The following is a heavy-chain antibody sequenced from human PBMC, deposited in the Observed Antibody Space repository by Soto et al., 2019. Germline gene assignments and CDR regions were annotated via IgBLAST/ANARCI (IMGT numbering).Heavy chain of an antibody. J-gene: IGHJ6*02. D-gene: IGHD2-21*01. V-gene: IGHV3-30-3*01. CDR2: ISFDGSNK. CDR1: GFTFNYYP. CDR3: ARLPGAVVAVLYIYPLDGREAMSDVDV. Sequence: QMQLVESGGGVVQPGESLRLSCAASGFTFNYYPMHWVRQTPGKGLEWVAVISFDGSNKYYADSVKGRFTISRDNSKNMLYLQMNSLRAEDAAVYYWARLPGAVVAVLYIYPLDGREAMSDVDVWGQGTTVSVSS.